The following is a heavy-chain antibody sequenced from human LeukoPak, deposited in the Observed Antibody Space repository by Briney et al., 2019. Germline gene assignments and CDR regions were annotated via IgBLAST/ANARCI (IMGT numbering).Heavy chain of an antibody. CDR3: ARDRGGSVSHGFDAFDI. J-gene: IGHJ3*02. CDR2: ISGDGGST. D-gene: IGHD3-10*01. V-gene: IGHV3-43*02. Sequence: GGSLRLSCAASGFTFDDYAMHWVRQAPGKGLEWVSLISGDGGSTYYADSVKGRFTISRDNAKNSLHLQMNSLRAEDTAVYYCARDRGGSVSHGFDAFDIWGQGTMVTVSS. CDR1: GFTFDDYA.